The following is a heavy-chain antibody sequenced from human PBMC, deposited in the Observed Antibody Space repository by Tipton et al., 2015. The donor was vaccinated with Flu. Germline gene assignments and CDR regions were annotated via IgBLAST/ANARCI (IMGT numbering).Heavy chain of an antibody. Sequence: QLVQSGAEVKEPGASVKVSCKASGYTFTSYGITWVRQAPGQGLEWMGWISAYNGDTNYAEKFQGRVTMTTDTSTSTAYMELRSLRSDDTAMYYCAKVRARGGLWFEKYYGMDVWGQGTTVTVSS. CDR2: ISAYNGDT. CDR1: GYTFTSYG. CDR3: AKVRARGGLWFEKYYGMDV. D-gene: IGHD3-10*01. V-gene: IGHV1-18*01. J-gene: IGHJ6*02.